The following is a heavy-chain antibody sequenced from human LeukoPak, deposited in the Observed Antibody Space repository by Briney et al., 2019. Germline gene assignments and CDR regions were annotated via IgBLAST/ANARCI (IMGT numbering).Heavy chain of an antibody. D-gene: IGHD6-13*01. Sequence: ASVKVSCKTSGYTFTGYYMHWVRQAPGQGLEWMGWINPNSGCTNYAQKFQGRVTMTRDTSISTAYMELSRLRSDDTAVYYCARDPTLLYSSSQKSNKFDYWGQGTLVTVSS. V-gene: IGHV1-2*02. J-gene: IGHJ4*02. CDR1: GYTFTGYY. CDR2: INPNSGCT. CDR3: ARDPTLLYSSSQKSNKFDY.